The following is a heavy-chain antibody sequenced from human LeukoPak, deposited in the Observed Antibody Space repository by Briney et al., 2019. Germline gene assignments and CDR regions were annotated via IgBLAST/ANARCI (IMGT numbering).Heavy chain of an antibody. J-gene: IGHJ4*02. V-gene: IGHV3-23*01. CDR2: ISGSGGST. D-gene: IGHD3-16*02. Sequence: GGSLRLSCAASGFTFSNNAMSWVRQAPGKGLEWVSAISGSGGSTYYADFVKGRFTISRDNSKNTLYLQMNSLKTEDTAVYYCTTGVNWGQGTLVTVSS. CDR1: GFTFSNNA. CDR3: TTGVN.